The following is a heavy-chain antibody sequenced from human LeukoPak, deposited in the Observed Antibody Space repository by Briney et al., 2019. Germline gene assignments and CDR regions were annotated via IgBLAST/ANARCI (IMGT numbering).Heavy chain of an antibody. CDR2: ISYSGST. Sequence: SETLSLTCTVSGGSISSGDYYWSWIRQPPGKGLEWIGCISYSGSTDYNPSLNSRVTISVDTSKNQFSLKLTSVTAADTAVYYCARGPNWYYNSWGQGTLVTVS. CDR3: ARGPNWYYNS. V-gene: IGHV4-61*08. CDR1: GGSISSGDYY. J-gene: IGHJ4*02. D-gene: IGHD1-7*01.